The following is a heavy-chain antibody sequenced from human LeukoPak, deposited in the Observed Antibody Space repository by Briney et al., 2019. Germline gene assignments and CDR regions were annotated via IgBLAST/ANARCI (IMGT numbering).Heavy chain of an antibody. CDR2: ISSSGSTI. CDR3: ATYKPNWFDP. CDR1: GFTFSSYE. J-gene: IGHJ5*02. V-gene: IGHV3-48*03. D-gene: IGHD1-1*01. Sequence: GGSLRLSCAASGFTFSSYEMNWVRQAPGKGLEWVSYISSSGSTIYYADSVKGRFTISRDNAKNSLYLQMNSLRAEDTAVYYCATYKPNWFDPWGQGTLVTVSS.